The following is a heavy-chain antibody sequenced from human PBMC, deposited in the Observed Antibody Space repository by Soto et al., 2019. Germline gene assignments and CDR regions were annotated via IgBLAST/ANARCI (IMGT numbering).Heavy chain of an antibody. D-gene: IGHD3-10*01. CDR3: ARPDTVRGVSY. CDR1: GFTVSNNY. J-gene: IGHJ4*02. CDR2: IYSGGST. Sequence: EVQLVESGGGLVQPGGSLRLSCVVSGFTVSNNYMSWVRQAPGKGLEWVSVIYSGGSTSYINSVKGRFTISRDNSKNTVYLQMKSLRAEDTAVYYCARPDTVRGVSYWGQGTLVTVSS. V-gene: IGHV3-66*01.